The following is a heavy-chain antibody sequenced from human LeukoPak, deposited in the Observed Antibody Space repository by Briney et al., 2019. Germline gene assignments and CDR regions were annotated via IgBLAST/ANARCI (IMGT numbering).Heavy chain of an antibody. Sequence: PGGSLRLSCAASGFTFSSYAMSWVRQAPGKGLEWVSAISGSGGSTYYADSVKGRFTISRDNSKNTLYLQMNSLRAEDAAVYYCAKFGTAGPHFDYWGQGTLVTVSS. CDR1: GFTFSSYA. CDR2: ISGSGGST. J-gene: IGHJ4*02. CDR3: AKFGTAGPHFDY. D-gene: IGHD6-13*01. V-gene: IGHV3-23*01.